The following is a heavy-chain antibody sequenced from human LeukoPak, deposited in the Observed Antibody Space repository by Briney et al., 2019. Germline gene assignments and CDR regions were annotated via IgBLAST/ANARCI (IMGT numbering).Heavy chain of an antibody. CDR1: GYTFTGYY. Sequence: ASVKVSCKASGYTFTGYYMHWVRQAPGQGLEWMGWINPNSGGTNSAQKFQGRVTMTRDSSISTAYMELGRLRTDDTAVYYCARGLLRRDFDYWGQGTLVTVSS. V-gene: IGHV1-2*02. CDR3: ARGLLRRDFDY. J-gene: IGHJ4*02. CDR2: INPNSGGT. D-gene: IGHD5-12*01.